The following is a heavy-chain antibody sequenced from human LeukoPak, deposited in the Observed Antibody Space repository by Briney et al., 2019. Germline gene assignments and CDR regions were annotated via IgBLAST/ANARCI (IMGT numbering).Heavy chain of an antibody. CDR2: ISWNSGSI. CDR3: AKDKYGSSWYEGYFDY. V-gene: IGHV3-9*03. D-gene: IGHD6-13*01. CDR1: GFTLDDYA. J-gene: IGHJ4*02. Sequence: GGSLRLSCAASGFTLDDYAMHWVRQAPGKGLEWVSGISWNSGSIGYADSVKGRFTISRDNAKNSLYLQMNSLRAEDMALYYCAKDKYGSSWYEGYFDYWGQGTLVTVSS.